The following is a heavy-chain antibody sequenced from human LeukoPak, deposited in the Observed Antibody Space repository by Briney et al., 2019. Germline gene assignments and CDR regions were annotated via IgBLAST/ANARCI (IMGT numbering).Heavy chain of an antibody. D-gene: IGHD3-10*01. CDR2: ISSSSSYI. Sequence: GGSLRLSCAASGFTFSSYSMNWVRQAPGKGLEWVSSISSSSSYIYYADSVKGRFTISRDNAKNSLYLQMNSLRAEDTAVYYCARDDITMVRGTYYYYMDVWGKGTTVTVSS. V-gene: IGHV3-21*01. J-gene: IGHJ6*03. CDR1: GFTFSSYS. CDR3: ARDDITMVRGTYYYYMDV.